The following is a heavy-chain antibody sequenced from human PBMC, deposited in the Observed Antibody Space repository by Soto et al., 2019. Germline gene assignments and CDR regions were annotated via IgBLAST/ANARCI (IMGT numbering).Heavy chain of an antibody. Sequence: PSETLSLTCAVYGGSFSGYYWSWIRQPPGKGLEWIGEINHSGSTNYNPSLKSRVTISVDTSKNQFSLKLSSVTAADTAVYYCARVNYYDSSGYHYFDYWGQGTLVTVS. CDR1: GGSFSGYY. D-gene: IGHD3-22*01. J-gene: IGHJ4*02. CDR2: INHSGST. V-gene: IGHV4-34*01. CDR3: ARVNYYDSSGYHYFDY.